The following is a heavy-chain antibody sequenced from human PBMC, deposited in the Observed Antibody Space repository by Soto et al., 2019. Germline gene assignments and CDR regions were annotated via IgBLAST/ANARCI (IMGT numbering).Heavy chain of an antibody. J-gene: IGHJ4*02. D-gene: IGHD4-4*01. CDR1: GGSISSSPYY. V-gene: IGHV4-39*01. CDR2: IYYNGNT. Sequence: SETLSLTCTVSGGSISSSPYYWGWIRQPPGKGLEWIGNIYYNGNTFYNPSLKSRVTISVDASKNQFSLKLSSVTAADTAVYYCARHCPLSNHRNQLVHCGQATLVNVSS. CDR3: ARHCPLSNHRNQLVH.